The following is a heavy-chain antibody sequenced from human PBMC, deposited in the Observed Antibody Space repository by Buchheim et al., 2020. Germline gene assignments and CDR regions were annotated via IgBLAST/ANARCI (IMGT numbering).Heavy chain of an antibody. D-gene: IGHD5-18*01. CDR2: ISSRGKTI. V-gene: IGHV3-48*02. CDR3: ARLRGYSYGYADY. J-gene: IGHJ4*02. Sequence: EVQLVESGGGLVQPGGSLRLSCAASGFTFSSYSMNWVRQAPGKGLEWVSYISSRGKTIDYADSVKGRFTISSANAKNSLYLQMNNLRDEDTAVYYCARLRGYSYGYADYWGQGTL. CDR1: GFTFSSYS.